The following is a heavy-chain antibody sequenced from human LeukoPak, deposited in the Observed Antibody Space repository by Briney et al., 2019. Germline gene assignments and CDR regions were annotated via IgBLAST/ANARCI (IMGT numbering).Heavy chain of an antibody. D-gene: IGHD1-26*01. J-gene: IGHJ4*02. CDR1: GGSISSYY. V-gene: IGHV4-59*01. Sequence: SETLSLTCTVSGGSISSYYWSWIRQPPGKGLEWIGYIYYSGSTNYNPSLKSRVTISVDTSKNQFSLKLSSVTAADTAVYYCARGYSGSHDRIDYWGQGTLVTVSS. CDR2: IYYSGST. CDR3: ARGYSGSHDRIDY.